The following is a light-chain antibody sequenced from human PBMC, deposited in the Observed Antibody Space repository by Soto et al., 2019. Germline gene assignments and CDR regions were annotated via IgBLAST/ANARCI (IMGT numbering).Light chain of an antibody. V-gene: IGKV3-20*01. Sequence: EIVLTQSPGTVSLSPGERATLSCRASQRVSSNYVAWFQQKTGQAPRLLIHGASERATGVPDRFSGSGSGTDFTLTISGLEPEDFAMYYCQQYGRSPWTFGQGTKVDFK. CDR2: GAS. CDR3: QQYGRSPWT. J-gene: IGKJ1*01. CDR1: QRVSSNY.